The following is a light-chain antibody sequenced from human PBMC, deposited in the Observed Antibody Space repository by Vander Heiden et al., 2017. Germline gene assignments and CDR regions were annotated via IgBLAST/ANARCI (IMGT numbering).Light chain of an antibody. J-gene: IGKJ1*01. Sequence: DIQMTQSPSTLSASVGDRVTITCRASQSINNWLAWYQQKPGKAPNLLIYDASSLKSGVPSRFSGSGSGTEFTLTIRGLQPDDFATYYCQQYGSFSWTFGQGTKVESK. CDR1: QSINNW. CDR2: DAS. V-gene: IGKV1-5*01. CDR3: QQYGSFSWT.